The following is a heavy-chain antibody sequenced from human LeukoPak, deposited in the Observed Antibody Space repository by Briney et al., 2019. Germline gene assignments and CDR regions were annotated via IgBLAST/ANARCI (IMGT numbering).Heavy chain of an antibody. V-gene: IGHV3-11*01. CDR1: GFTFSDYY. CDR2: ISSSGSTI. J-gene: IGHJ6*02. D-gene: IGHD1-1*01. CDR3: ARAAERYYYYYGMDV. Sequence: GGSLRLSCAASGFTFSDYYMSWIRQAPGKGLEWGSYISSSGSTIYYADSVKGRFTISRDNAKNSLYLQMNSLRAEDTAVYYCARAAERYYYYYGMDVWGQGTTVTVSS.